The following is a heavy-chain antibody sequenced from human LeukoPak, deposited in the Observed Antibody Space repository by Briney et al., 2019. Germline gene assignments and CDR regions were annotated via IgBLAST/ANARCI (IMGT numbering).Heavy chain of an antibody. Sequence: SETLSLTCTVSGGSISSYYWSWIRQPPGKGLEWIGYIYYSGSTNYNPSLKSRVTISVDTSKSQFSLKLTSVTAADTAVYYCARDRSSSSRYNWFDPWGQGTLVTVSS. CDR1: GGSISSYY. V-gene: IGHV4-59*01. D-gene: IGHD6-13*01. J-gene: IGHJ5*02. CDR2: IYYSGST. CDR3: ARDRSSSSRYNWFDP.